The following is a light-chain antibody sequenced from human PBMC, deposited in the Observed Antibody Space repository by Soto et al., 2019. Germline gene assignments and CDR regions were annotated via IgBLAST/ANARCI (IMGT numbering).Light chain of an antibody. V-gene: IGKV3-11*01. CDR3: QQRSNWYT. J-gene: IGKJ2*01. Sequence: EIVLTQSPATLSLSPGVRATLSCRASRSVGSYLAWYQQKPGQAPRLLIYGASIRATGTPARFSGSGSGADYTLPISSLEPEDFEVYYCQQRSNWYTFGQGTKLEIK. CDR1: RSVGSY. CDR2: GAS.